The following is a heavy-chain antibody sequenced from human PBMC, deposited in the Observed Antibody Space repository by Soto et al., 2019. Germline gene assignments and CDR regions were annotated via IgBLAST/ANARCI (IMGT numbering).Heavy chain of an antibody. CDR1: GFTFSDYY. Sequence: GGSLRLSCAASGFTFSDYYMSWVRQAPGKGLEWVSYISSSGSTTYYADSVKGRFTISRDNAKNSLYLQMNSLRAEDTAVYYCARDPKSGYNPDHWGQGTLVTVSS. CDR3: ARDPKSGYNPDH. CDR2: ISSSGSTT. J-gene: IGHJ4*02. V-gene: IGHV3-11*01. D-gene: IGHD6-25*01.